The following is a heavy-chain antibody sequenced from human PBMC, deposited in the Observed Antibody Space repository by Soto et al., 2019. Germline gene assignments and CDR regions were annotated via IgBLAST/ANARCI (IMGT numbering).Heavy chain of an antibody. D-gene: IGHD4-17*01. V-gene: IGHV3-53*04. CDR1: GLSVTTNL. Sequence: EVHLVESGGGLVQPGGSLRLSCAVSGLSVTTNLMTWVRQAPGKGLEWVSVIYTDGRVFYADSVKGRFTISRHNSINTVDLQMNTLRAEDTAVYYCAKIDFGGGSWGQGTLVAVSS. J-gene: IGHJ4*02. CDR2: IYTDGRV. CDR3: AKIDFGGGS.